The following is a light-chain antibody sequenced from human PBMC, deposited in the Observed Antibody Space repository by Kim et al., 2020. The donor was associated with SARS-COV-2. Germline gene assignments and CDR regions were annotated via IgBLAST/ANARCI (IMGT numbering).Light chain of an antibody. V-gene: IGLV1-44*01. Sequence: GQTVTISCSGSSSNLGSNTVNWYQQVPGTAPKLLIYANDQRPAGVPERFSSSKSGTSASLAISGLRSEDEADYYCASWTDSVTGWVFGGGTKVTVL. CDR1: SSNLGSNT. CDR3: ASWTDSVTGWV. CDR2: AND. J-gene: IGLJ3*02.